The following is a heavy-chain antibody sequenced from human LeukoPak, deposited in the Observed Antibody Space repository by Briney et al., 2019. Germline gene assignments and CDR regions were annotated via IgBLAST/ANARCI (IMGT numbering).Heavy chain of an antibody. V-gene: IGHV3-48*01. J-gene: IGHJ6*04. CDR2: ISSSSRTI. D-gene: IGHD3-10*02. CDR3: AELGITMIGGV. Sequence: GGSLRLSCAASGFTFSNYRMNWVRQAPGKGLEWISYISSSSRTIYYADSVKGRLTISRDNAKNSLYLQMNSLRAEDTAVYYCAELGITMIGGVWGKGTTVTISS. CDR1: GFTFSNYR.